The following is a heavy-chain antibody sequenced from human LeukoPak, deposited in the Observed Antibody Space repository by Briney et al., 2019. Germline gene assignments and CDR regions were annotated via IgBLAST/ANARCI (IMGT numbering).Heavy chain of an antibody. CDR1: GFTFSSYT. V-gene: IGHV3-48*01. CDR3: AREVRGTYLDY. CDR2: ISSSSSSI. J-gene: IGHJ4*02. Sequence: GGSLRLSCAASGFTFSSYTMNWVRQAPGQGLEWVSYISSSSSSIYYADSVKGRFSISRDNAKNSLYLQMNSLRGEDTAVYFCAREVRGTYLDYWDQGTLVTVSS. D-gene: IGHD4/OR15-4a*01.